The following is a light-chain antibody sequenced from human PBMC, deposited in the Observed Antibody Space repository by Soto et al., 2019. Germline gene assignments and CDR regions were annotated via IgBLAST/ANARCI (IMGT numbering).Light chain of an antibody. V-gene: IGKV4-1*01. CDR1: QSVLSSSSDRNS. CDR3: HHYYSAPYT. CDR2: WAS. J-gene: IGKJ2*01. Sequence: DIVMTQSPDSLAVSLGERATINCKSSQSVLSSSSDRNSLGWYQQRPGQPPKLLIYWASTRESGVPDRFSGSGSATDFTLIIISLQAEDVSVYYCHHYYSAPYTFGQGTRLEIK.